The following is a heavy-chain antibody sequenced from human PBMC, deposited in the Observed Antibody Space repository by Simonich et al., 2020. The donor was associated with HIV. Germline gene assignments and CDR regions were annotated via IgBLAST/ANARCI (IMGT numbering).Heavy chain of an antibody. CDR2: IFYSGIT. J-gene: IGHJ6*03. V-gene: IGHV4-39*01. CDR3: ARSSWENYFYMDV. CDR1: GGSITSSSYY. Sequence: HLQLQESGPGLVKPSETLSLTCTVSGGSITSSSYYWGWIRQPPGKGLEWIGTIFYSGITYYNSSLKSRGTISVDTSKNQFSRKLISVTAADTAVYYCARSSWENYFYMDVWGIGTTVTVSS. D-gene: IGHD1-26*01.